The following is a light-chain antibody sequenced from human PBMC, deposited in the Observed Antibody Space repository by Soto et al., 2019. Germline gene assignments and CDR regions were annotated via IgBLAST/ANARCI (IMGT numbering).Light chain of an antibody. Sequence: DIQMTQSPSSLSASIGDRVSISCRASQSISDHLNWYQQKPGKAPKLLIYETSNLQGGVPSRFSGSGSATDFSLTIISLQPEDFATYYCQKSYSSKRTLGQ. CDR1: QSISDH. V-gene: IGKV1-39*01. J-gene: IGKJ1*01. CDR2: ETS. CDR3: QKSYSSKRT.